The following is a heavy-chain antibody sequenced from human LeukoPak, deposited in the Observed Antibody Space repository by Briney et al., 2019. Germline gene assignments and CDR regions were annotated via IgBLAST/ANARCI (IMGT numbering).Heavy chain of an antibody. D-gene: IGHD6-19*01. J-gene: IGHJ2*01. CDR1: GGSISSGSYY. CDR2: IYTSGST. Sequence: SETLSLTCTVSGGSISSGSYYWSWIRQPAGKGLEWIGRIYTSGSTNYNPSLKSRVTISVDTSKNQFSLKLSSVTAADTAVYYCAREPAYSCGWTTHWYFDLWGRGTLVTVSS. CDR3: AREPAYSCGWTTHWYFDL. V-gene: IGHV4-61*02.